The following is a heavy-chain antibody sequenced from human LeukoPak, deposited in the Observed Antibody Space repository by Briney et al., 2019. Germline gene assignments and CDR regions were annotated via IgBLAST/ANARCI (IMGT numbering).Heavy chain of an antibody. V-gene: IGHV3-7*01. CDR1: GFTFNTYA. J-gene: IGHJ4*02. D-gene: IGHD1-26*01. CDR3: ARGSSAGASLRHDY. CDR2: IKQDGSEE. Sequence: GGSLRLSCTASGFTFNTYAMTWVRQAPGKGLEWVANIKQDGSEENFVDSVKGRFTISRDNAKKSLYLQMNSLRAEDTAVYYCARGSSAGASLRHDYWGQGTLVTVSS.